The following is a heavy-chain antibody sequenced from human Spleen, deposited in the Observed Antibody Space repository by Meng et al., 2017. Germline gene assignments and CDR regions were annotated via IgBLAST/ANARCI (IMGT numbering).Heavy chain of an antibody. Sequence: QFQLGQSGAEVKNPWTSVKVSCRASGGTFSSYAIGWVRQAPGQGLEWMGWIIPIFGTTNYARKFQGRVTMTADKSTSIAYMELRSLRSEDTAVYYCAREVGATDHWGQGTLVTVSS. CDR2: IIPIFGTT. CDR3: AREVGATDH. J-gene: IGHJ4*02. V-gene: IGHV1-69*13. CDR1: GGTFSSYA. D-gene: IGHD1-26*01.